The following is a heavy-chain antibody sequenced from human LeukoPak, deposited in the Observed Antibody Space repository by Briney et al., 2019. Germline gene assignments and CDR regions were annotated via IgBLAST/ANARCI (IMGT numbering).Heavy chain of an antibody. V-gene: IGHV4-59*01. D-gene: IGHD4-23*01. CDR1: GGPMRSYY. J-gene: IGHJ4*02. CDR2: ISYSGYT. CDR3: ARGRNDNGGMFFDS. Sequence: PSETLSLTCTVSGGPMRSYYWSWIRQAPGKGVEWIGFISYSGYTSYSPSLKSRVAISVDTSKSQFSLRLNSMTAADTAIYYCARGRNDNGGMFFDSWAQGTLVTVSS.